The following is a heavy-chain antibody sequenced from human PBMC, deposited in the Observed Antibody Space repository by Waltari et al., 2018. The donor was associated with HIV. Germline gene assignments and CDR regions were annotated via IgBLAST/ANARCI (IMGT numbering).Heavy chain of an antibody. CDR2: ISRGGSST. CDR3: ARGEQSAHGPSDY. CDR1: GFPFRDYY. D-gene: IGHD4-17*01. V-gene: IGHV3-11*01. Sequence: QVQLEESGGDLVKPGGSLRLSCAAPGFPFRDYYMSWMRQAPGKGREWIANISRGGSSTYYADSVKGRFTISRDNAKNSLYLQMLSLRAEDTAIYYCARGEQSAHGPSDYWGQGTLVTVSS. J-gene: IGHJ4*02.